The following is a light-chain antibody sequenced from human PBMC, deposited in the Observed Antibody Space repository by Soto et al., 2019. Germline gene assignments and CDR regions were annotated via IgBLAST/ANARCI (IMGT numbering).Light chain of an antibody. CDR3: QLLLTSPFN. J-gene: IGKJ3*01. V-gene: IGKV1-9*01. CDR2: DAS. CDR1: QGIRSY. Sequence: DIQLTQSPSFLSASVGDRVTITCRASQGIRSYLAWYQKKPGKAPKVLIYDASTSQSGVPPRFSGSGSGTEFTLTISSLRPEDSATYYCQLLLTSPFNFGPGTKVEVK.